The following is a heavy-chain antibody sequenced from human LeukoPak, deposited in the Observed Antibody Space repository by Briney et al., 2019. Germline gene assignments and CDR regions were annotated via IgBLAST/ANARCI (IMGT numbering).Heavy chain of an antibody. D-gene: IGHD3-22*01. CDR3: ARDPYDSSGYYSPPRSRDY. Sequence: GGSLRLSCAASGFTFSSYSMNWVRQAPGKGLEWVSSISSSSSYIYYADSVKGRFTISRDNAKNSLYLQMNSLRAEDTAVYYCARDPYDSSGYYSPPRSRDYWGQGTLVTVSS. CDR2: ISSSSSYI. CDR1: GFTFSSYS. V-gene: IGHV3-21*01. J-gene: IGHJ4*02.